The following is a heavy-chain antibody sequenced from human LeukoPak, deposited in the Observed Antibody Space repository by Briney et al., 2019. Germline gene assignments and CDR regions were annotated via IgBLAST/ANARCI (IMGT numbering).Heavy chain of an antibody. J-gene: IGHJ6*03. D-gene: IGHD3-22*01. V-gene: IGHV4-61*02. CDR1: GGSISSSSYY. Sequence: SETLSLTCTVSGGSISSSSYYWGWIRQPAGKGLEWIGRIYTSGSTNYNPSLKSRVTISVDTSKNQFSLKLSSVTAADTAVYYCAREGEYDSSGYYLLPYYYYYMDVWGKGTTVTISS. CDR3: AREGEYDSSGYYLLPYYYYYMDV. CDR2: IYTSGST.